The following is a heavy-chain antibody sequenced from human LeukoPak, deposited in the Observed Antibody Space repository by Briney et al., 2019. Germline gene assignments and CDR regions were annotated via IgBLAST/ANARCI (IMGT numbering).Heavy chain of an antibody. J-gene: IGHJ4*02. CDR3: ARDQGYSYGYNFDY. Sequence: SETLSLTCAVSGGSISSSNWWSWVHQPPGKGLEWIGEIYHSGSTNYNPSLKSRVTISVDKSKNQFSLKLSSVTAADTAVYYCARDQGYSYGYNFDYWGQGTLVTVSS. CDR2: IYHSGST. D-gene: IGHD5-18*01. V-gene: IGHV4-4*02. CDR1: GGSISSSNW.